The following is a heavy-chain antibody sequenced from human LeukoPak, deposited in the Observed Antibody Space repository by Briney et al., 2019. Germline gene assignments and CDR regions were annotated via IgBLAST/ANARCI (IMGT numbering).Heavy chain of an antibody. D-gene: IGHD2-21*02. V-gene: IGHV3-21*01. Sequence: GGSLRLSCAASGFTFSTYDMNWVRQAPGKGLEWVSSLTIDSAYTYYADSVKGRFTVSRDNAKNSLYLEMNSLRAEDTAVYYCARGGVTAIRSDAFDIWGHGTMVTVSS. CDR1: GFTFSTYD. CDR3: ARGGVTAIRSDAFDI. CDR2: LTIDSAYT. J-gene: IGHJ3*02.